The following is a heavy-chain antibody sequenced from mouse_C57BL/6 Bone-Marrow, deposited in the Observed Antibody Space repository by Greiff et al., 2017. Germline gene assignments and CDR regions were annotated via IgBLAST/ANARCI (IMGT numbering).Heavy chain of an antibody. CDR3: AREGLLSRDY. D-gene: IGHD2-10*01. V-gene: IGHV1-81*01. CDR2: IYPRSGNT. Sequence: VHLVESGAELARPGASVKLSCKASGYTFTSYGISWVKQRTGQGLEWIGEIYPRSGNTYYNEKFKGKATLTADKSSSTAYMELRSLTSEDSAVYFCAREGLLSRDYWGQGTSVTVSS. CDR1: GYTFTSYG. J-gene: IGHJ4*01.